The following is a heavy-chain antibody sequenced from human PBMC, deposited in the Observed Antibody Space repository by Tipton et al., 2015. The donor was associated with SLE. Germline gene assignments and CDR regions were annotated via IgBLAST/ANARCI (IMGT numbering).Heavy chain of an antibody. D-gene: IGHD4-17*01. CDR2: IYYNKNT. CDR3: VRVTATVTKGTDYYIIDV. J-gene: IGHJ6*02. V-gene: IGHV4-31*03. CDR1: GDSINSGGYY. Sequence: TLSLTCTVSGDSINSGGYYWSWIRQHPGKGLEWIGYIYYNKNTYYNPSLKSRVTISLATSKTQFSLKLSSVTAADTAVYYCVRVTATVTKGTDYYIIDVWGQGTTVTVSS.